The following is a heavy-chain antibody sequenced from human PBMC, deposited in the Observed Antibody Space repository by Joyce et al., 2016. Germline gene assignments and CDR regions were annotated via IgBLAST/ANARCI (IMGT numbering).Heavy chain of an antibody. Sequence: QVQLVESGGGVVQPGRSRRLSCAASGLTLSNYGVHWVRQAPGKGLEWVAVISYDGIYKYYAASVKGRFTISRDNSKNTVFLEMNSLRAEDTAVYYCAKILTATYSSGWFLDYWGQGTLVTVSS. CDR2: ISYDGIYK. D-gene: IGHD6-25*01. V-gene: IGHV3-30*18. CDR3: AKILTATYSSGWFLDY. J-gene: IGHJ4*02. CDR1: GLTLSNYG.